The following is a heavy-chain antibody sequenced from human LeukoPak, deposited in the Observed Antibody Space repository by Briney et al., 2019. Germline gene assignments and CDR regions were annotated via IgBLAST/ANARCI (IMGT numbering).Heavy chain of an antibody. CDR3: ARSPRRRYCSSTSCSDGMDV. J-gene: IGHJ6*02. V-gene: IGHV4-59*08. D-gene: IGHD2-2*01. CDR1: GGSISNNY. Sequence: PAETLSLTCTVSGGSISNNYWSWIRQPPGKGLEWIGYIYNSGTTKYNSSLKSRVTISVDTSKNQFSLKLSSVTAADTAVYFCARSPRRRYCSSTSCSDGMDVWGQGTTVSVSS. CDR2: IYNSGTT.